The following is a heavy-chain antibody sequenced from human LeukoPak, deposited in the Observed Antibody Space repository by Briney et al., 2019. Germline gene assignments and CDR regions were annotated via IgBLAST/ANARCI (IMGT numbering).Heavy chain of an antibody. CDR1: GDSVSSNSAA. V-gene: IGHV6-1*01. D-gene: IGHD2-2*02. J-gene: IGHJ6*03. Sequence: SQTLSLTCAISGDSVSSNSAAWNWIRQSPSRGLEWLGRTYYRSKWYNDYAVSVKSRITINPDTSKNQFSLQLNSVTPEDTAVYYCAREAVVVCSSTSCYTDYYYMDVWGKGTTVTVSS. CDR2: TYYRSKWYN. CDR3: AREAVVVCSSTSCYTDYYYMDV.